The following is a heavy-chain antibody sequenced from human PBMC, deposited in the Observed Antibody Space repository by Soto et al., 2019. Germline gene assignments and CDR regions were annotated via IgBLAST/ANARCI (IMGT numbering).Heavy chain of an antibody. D-gene: IGHD5-18*01. J-gene: IGHJ4*02. V-gene: IGHV1-18*01. CDR3: ARGRGDTAISLFDY. Sequence: QVQLVQSGAEVKKPGASVKVACRASGYTFTSYGISWVRQAPGQGLEWMGWISPYNGNTNYAEKLQGRVTMNTDTSTSTAYMELRSLRSDDTAVYYCARGRGDTAISLFDYWGQGTLVTVSS. CDR2: ISPYNGNT. CDR1: GYTFTSYG.